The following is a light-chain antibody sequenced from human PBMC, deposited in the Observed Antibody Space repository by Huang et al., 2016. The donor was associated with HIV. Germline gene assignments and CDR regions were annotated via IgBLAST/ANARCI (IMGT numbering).Light chain of an antibody. CDR2: WAS. V-gene: IGKV4-1*01. CDR3: QQYYSTPPT. J-gene: IGKJ1*01. Sequence: DFVMTQSPVSLTVSLGEKATINCKSSQSVLYSSNNKNYLAWYQQKLGQPPKLLIYWASTRESWVPDRFSGSGSGTDFTLTISSLQAEDVAVYYCQQYYSTPPTFGQGTKVEV. CDR1: QSVLYSSNNKNY.